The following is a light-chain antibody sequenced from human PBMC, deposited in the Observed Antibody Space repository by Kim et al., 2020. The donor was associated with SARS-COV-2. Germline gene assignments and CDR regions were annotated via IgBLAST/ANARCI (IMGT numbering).Light chain of an antibody. J-gene: IGKJ2*03. CDR3: HQYSDWPPYS. V-gene: IGKV3-15*01. CDR2: GTS. CDR1: QSVSSN. Sequence: EIVMRQSPATLSVSPGERATLSCRASQSVSSNLAWYQQKPGQAPRLLIYGTSTRATGIPVRFSGSGSGTEFTLTISSLQSEDFALYYCHQYSDWPPYSFGQGTKLEI.